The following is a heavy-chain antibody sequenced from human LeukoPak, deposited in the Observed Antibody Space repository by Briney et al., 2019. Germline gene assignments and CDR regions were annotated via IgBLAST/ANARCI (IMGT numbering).Heavy chain of an antibody. Sequence: SETLSLTCTVSGGSISSRSYYWGWIRQPPRKGLEWIATIYYSGSTYYNPSLKSRVTISVDTSKNQFSLKLSSVTAADTAVYYCLTAYSGRYFDLWGRGTLVTVSS. V-gene: IGHV4-39*01. CDR1: GGSISSRSYY. CDR2: IYYSGST. D-gene: IGHD2-15*01. J-gene: IGHJ2*01. CDR3: LTAYSGRYFDL.